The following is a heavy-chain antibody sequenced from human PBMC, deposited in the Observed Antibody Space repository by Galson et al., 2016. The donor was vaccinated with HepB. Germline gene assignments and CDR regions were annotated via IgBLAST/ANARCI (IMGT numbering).Heavy chain of an antibody. CDR3: ARRKNYAPDY. D-gene: IGHD1-7*01. Sequence: QSGAEVKKPGESLKISCKASGYSFTTYWIGWVRQVPGKGLEWVGIIYPGDSDTRYSPSFQGQVTISADRAISTAYLQWSSLKASDTAMYYCARRKNYAPDYWGQGTLVTVSS. J-gene: IGHJ4*02. V-gene: IGHV5-51*01. CDR2: IYPGDSDT. CDR1: GYSFTTYW.